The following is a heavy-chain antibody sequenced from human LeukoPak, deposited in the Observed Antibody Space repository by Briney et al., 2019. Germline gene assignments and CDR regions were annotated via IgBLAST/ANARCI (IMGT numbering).Heavy chain of an antibody. CDR3: ARDYLGMSSSIWYPYFHY. Sequence: ASVKVSCKASGGTFSSYAISWVRQAPGQGLEWMGGIIPIFGTANYAQKFQGRVTITTDESTSTAYLELSSLRSEDMAVYYCARDYLGMSSSIWYPYFHYWGQGTPDTVSS. D-gene: IGHD6-13*01. CDR1: GGTFSSYA. CDR2: IIPIFGTA. V-gene: IGHV1-69*05. J-gene: IGHJ4*02.